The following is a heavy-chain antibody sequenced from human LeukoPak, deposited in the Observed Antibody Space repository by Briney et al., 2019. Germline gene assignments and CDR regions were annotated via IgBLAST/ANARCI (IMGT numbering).Heavy chain of an antibody. CDR1: GGSINNYY. V-gene: IGHV4-4*07. CDR3: ARDYYDSSGYYYHAFDI. CDR2: IYTSGST. J-gene: IGHJ3*02. Sequence: PSETLSLTCTVSGGSINNYYWSWIRQPAGKGLEWIGRIYTSGSTNYNPSLKSRVTISVDTSKNQFSLKLSSVTAADTAVYYCARDYYDSSGYYYHAFDIWGQGTMVTVSS. D-gene: IGHD3-22*01.